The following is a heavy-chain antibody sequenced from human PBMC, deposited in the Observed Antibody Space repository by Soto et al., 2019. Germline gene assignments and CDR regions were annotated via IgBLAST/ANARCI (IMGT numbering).Heavy chain of an antibody. Sequence: GGSLRLSCAASGFTFSSYAMHWVRQAPGKGLEWVAVISYDGSNKYYADSVKGRFTISRDNSKNTLYLQMNSLRAEDTAVYYCARDGTTEYQLLLSWKVSGEYYYYGMDVWGQGTTVTVSS. V-gene: IGHV3-30-3*01. CDR3: ARDGTTEYQLLLSWKVSGEYYYYGMDV. D-gene: IGHD2-2*01. CDR1: GFTFSSYA. J-gene: IGHJ6*02. CDR2: ISYDGSNK.